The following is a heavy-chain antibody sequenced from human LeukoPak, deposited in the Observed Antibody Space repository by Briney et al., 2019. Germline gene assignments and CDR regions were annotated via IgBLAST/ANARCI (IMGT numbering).Heavy chain of an antibody. CDR2: IRSKAYGGTT. CDR3: TRDFVSAAGTSYYYGMDV. J-gene: IGHJ6*04. CDR1: GFTFGDYA. V-gene: IGHV3-49*04. D-gene: IGHD6-13*01. Sequence: PGGSLRLSCTASGFTFGDYAMSWVRQAPGKGLEWVGFIRSKAYGGTTEYAASVKGRFTMSRDDSKSIAYLQMNSLKTEDTAVYYCTRDFVSAAGTSYYYGMDVWGKGTTVTVSS.